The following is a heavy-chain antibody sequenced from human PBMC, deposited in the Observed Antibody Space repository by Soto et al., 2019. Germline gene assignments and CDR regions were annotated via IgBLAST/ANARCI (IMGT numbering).Heavy chain of an antibody. Sequence: EVQLLESGGGLVQPGGSLRLSCAASGFTSSSYAMSWVRQAPGKGLEWVSAVRGNGGNTYYADSLKGRFTVSRDNSKNTLYLQMSSLRVEDTAIYYCAKGGAMYSSSPLDYWGQGTLVTVSS. CDR3: AKGGAMYSSSPLDY. D-gene: IGHD6-13*01. CDR1: GFTSSSYA. J-gene: IGHJ4*02. V-gene: IGHV3-23*01. CDR2: VRGNGGNT.